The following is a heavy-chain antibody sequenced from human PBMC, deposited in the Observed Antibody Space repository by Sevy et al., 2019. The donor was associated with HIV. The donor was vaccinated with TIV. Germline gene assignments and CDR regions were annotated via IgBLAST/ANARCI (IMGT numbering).Heavy chain of an antibody. D-gene: IGHD2-2*01. J-gene: IGHJ6*02. Sequence: ASVKVSCKVSGYSLTELSMYWVRQAPGKGLEWMGWISAYNGNTNYAQKLQGRVTMTTDTSTSTAYMELRSLRSDDTAVYYCARDQSGRYCSSTSCSYYYGMDVWGQGTTVTVSS. CDR1: GYSLTELS. V-gene: IGHV1-18*01. CDR2: ISAYNGNT. CDR3: ARDQSGRYCSSTSCSYYYGMDV.